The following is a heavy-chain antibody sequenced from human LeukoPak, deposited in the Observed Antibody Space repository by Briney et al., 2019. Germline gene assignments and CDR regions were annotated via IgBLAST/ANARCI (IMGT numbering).Heavy chain of an antibody. CDR1: GGSISSSSYY. D-gene: IGHD3-22*01. V-gene: IGHV4-39*07. CDR2: IYYSGST. CDR3: ARGGRSSGDDSSGYYDSYNWFDP. Sequence: PSETLSLTCTVSGGSISSSSYYWGWIRQPPGKGLEWIGSIYYSGSTYYNPSLKSRVTISVDTSKNQFSLKLSSVTAADTAVYYCARGGRSSGDDSSGYYDSYNWFDPWGQGTLVTVSS. J-gene: IGHJ5*02.